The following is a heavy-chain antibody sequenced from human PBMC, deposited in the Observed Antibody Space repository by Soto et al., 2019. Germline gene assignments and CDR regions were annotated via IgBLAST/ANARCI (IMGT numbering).Heavy chain of an antibody. V-gene: IGHV3-33*01. CDR2: VWYDESKK. CDR3: GTILGEFDH. D-gene: IGHD3-16*01. J-gene: IGHJ4*02. Sequence: QVQLVESGGGVVQPGMSLRLSCAMSGLTNFSSYGMHWVRQAPGKGLEWVAVVWYDESKKYHADSVKGRITISKDNSKNTVYLQMDSLGVEEPATFHFGTILGEFDHWGPGTLVTVSS. CDR1: GLTNFSSYG.